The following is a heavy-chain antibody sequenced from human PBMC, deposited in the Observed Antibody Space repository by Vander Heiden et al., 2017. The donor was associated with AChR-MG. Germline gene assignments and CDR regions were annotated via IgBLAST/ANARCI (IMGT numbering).Heavy chain of an antibody. Sequence: QVQLQQWGAGLLKPSETLSLTCAVYGGSFSGYYWSWIRQPPGKGLEWIGEINHSGSTNYNPALKSRVTISVDTSKKKFSLKMRSVTAADTAVYYCADSSSSFWYFDLWGRVTLVTNSS. J-gene: IGHJ2*01. D-gene: IGHD6-6*01. CDR2: INHSGST. V-gene: IGHV4-34*01. CDR1: GGSFSGYY. CDR3: ADSSSSFWYFDL.